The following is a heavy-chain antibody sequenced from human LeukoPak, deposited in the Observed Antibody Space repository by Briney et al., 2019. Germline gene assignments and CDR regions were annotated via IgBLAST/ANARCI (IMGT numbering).Heavy chain of an antibody. CDR3: ARSTFYCSSTSCTKGTFDY. J-gene: IGHJ4*02. CDR1: GGSISSYY. V-gene: IGHV4-59*01. Sequence: SETLSLTCTVSGGSISSYYWSWIRQPPGKGLEWIGYIYYSGSTNYNPSLKSRVTISVDTSKNQFSLKLSSVTAADTAVYYCARSTFYCSSTSCTKGTFDYWGQGTLVTVSS. D-gene: IGHD2-2*01. CDR2: IYYSGST.